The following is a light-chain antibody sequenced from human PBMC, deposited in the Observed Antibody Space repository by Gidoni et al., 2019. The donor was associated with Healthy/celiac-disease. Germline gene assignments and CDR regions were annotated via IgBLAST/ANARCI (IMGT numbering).Light chain of an antibody. CDR1: QSVSSY. J-gene: IGKJ2*01. V-gene: IGKV3-11*01. CDR2: DAS. CDR3: QQRSNWPPNT. Sequence: IVLTQSPATLSLSPGERATLSCRASQSVSSYLAWYQQKPGQAPRLLIYDASNRATGIPARFSGSGSGTDCTLTISSLEPEDFAVYYCQQRSNWPPNTFGQGTKLEIK.